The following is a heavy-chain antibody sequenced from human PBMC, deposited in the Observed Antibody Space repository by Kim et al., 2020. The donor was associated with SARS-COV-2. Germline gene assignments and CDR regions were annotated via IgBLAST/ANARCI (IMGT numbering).Heavy chain of an antibody. J-gene: IGHJ4*02. V-gene: IGHV3-30*07. CDR3: ARELRAYYYDSSGYYGDY. D-gene: IGHD3-22*01. Sequence: KGRFTISRDNSKNTLYLQMNSLRAEDTAVYYCARELRAYYYDSSGYYGDYWGQGTLVTVSS.